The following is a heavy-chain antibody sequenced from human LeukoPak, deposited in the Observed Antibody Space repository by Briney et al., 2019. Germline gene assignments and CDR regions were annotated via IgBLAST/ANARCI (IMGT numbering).Heavy chain of an antibody. CDR3: ARGGYSSSSRYYYMDV. D-gene: IGHD6-6*01. CDR2: INPNSGGT. J-gene: IGHJ6*03. Sequence: ASVKVSCKASGYTFTGYYMHWVRQAPGQGLEWMGWINPNSGGTNYAQKFQGRVTMTRDTSISTAYMELSRLRSDDTAVYYCARGGYSSSSRYYYMDVWGKGTTVTVSS. CDR1: GYTFTGYY. V-gene: IGHV1-2*02.